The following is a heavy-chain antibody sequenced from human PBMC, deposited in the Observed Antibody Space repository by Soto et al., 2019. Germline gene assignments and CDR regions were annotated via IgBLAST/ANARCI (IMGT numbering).Heavy chain of an antibody. D-gene: IGHD6-13*01. CDR2: IYPGDSDT. CDR3: ARRAAAVFDYYYMDV. CDR1: GYSFTSYW. V-gene: IGHV5-51*01. J-gene: IGHJ6*03. Sequence: GESLKISCKGSGYSFTSYWIGWVRQMPGKGLEWMGIIYPGDSDTRYSPSFQGQVTISADKSISTAYLQWSSLKASDTAMYYCARRAAAVFDYYYMDVWGKGTTVTVSS.